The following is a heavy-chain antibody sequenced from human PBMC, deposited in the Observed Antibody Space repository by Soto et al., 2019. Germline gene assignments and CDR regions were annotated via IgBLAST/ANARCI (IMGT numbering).Heavy chain of an antibody. V-gene: IGHV4-34*01. D-gene: IGHD3-3*01. CDR3: ASSRSYDFWSGYYNY. J-gene: IGHJ4*02. Sequence: TSETLSLTCAVYGGSFSGYYWSWIRQPPGKGLEWIGEINHSGSTNYNPSLKSRVTISVDTSKNQFSLKLSSVTAADTAVYYCASSRSYDFWSGYYNYWGQGTLVTVSS. CDR1: GGSFSGYY. CDR2: INHSGST.